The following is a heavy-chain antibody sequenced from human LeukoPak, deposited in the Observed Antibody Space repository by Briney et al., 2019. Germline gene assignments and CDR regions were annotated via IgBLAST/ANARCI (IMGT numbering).Heavy chain of an antibody. Sequence: ASVKVSCKASGYTFTGHYIHWVRQAPGQGLEWMGWIHPNAGGTKYAQKFQGRVTMTRDTSSSTAYMELSSLRSADTAVYYCASEYRYDSSGANAFDIWGQGTMVTVSS. CDR2: IHPNAGGT. V-gene: IGHV1-2*02. CDR3: ASEYRYDSSGANAFDI. CDR1: GYTFTGHY. J-gene: IGHJ3*02. D-gene: IGHD3-22*01.